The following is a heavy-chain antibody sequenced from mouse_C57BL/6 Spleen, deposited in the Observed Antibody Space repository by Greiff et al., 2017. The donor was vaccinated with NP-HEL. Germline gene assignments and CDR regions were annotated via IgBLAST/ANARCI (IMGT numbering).Heavy chain of an antibody. CDR2: ISSGSSTI. J-gene: IGHJ3*01. CDR3: ARGELGAY. Sequence: EVHLVESGGGLVKPGGSLKLSCAASGFTFSDYGMHWVRQAPEKGLEWVAYISSGSSTIYYADTVKGRFTISRDNAKNTLFLQMTSLRSEDTAMYYCARGELGAYWGQGTLVTVSA. D-gene: IGHD3-1*01. V-gene: IGHV5-17*01. CDR1: GFTFSDYG.